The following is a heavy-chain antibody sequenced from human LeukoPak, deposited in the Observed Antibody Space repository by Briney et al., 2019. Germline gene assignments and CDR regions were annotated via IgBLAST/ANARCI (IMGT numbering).Heavy chain of an antibody. CDR1: GGTLTSDA. CDR2: MNPNSGNT. Sequence: ASVKASCKASGGTLTSDAISWVPQAPGHGREWMGWMNPNSGNTGYAQKFQGRVTMTRNTSISTAYMELSSLRSEDTAVYYCARDTDPHVWGSHPPTFDYWGQGTLVTVSS. D-gene: IGHD3-16*01. J-gene: IGHJ4*02. CDR3: ARDTDPHVWGSHPPTFDY. V-gene: IGHV1-8*02.